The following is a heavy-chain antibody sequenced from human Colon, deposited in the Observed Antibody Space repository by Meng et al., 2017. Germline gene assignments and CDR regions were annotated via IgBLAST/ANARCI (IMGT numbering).Heavy chain of an antibody. J-gene: IGHJ4*02. Sequence: GESLKISCAASGFTLRSYTMNWVRQAPGKGLEWVSSISTSGDDIDYADSLKGRFTISRDNANNSLFLLMNSLRVEDTAVYYCARAAGSWHPFNYWGKGPLVTVSS. CDR3: ARAAGSWHPFNY. D-gene: IGHD6-13*01. CDR1: GFTLRSYT. CDR2: ISTSGDDI. V-gene: IGHV3-21*06.